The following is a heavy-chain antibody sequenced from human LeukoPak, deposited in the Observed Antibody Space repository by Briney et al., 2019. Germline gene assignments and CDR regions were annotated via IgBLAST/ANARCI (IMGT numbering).Heavy chain of an antibody. CDR3: ARHRLEMATMVGAFDI. D-gene: IGHD5-24*01. CDR1: GGSISSHC. Sequence: PSETLSLTCPVSGGSISSHCWSWIRQPPRKGLEWIGFVHDSGTTNYNPSLKSRVTISVDTPRNQFSLKLSSVTAADTAVYYCARHRLEMATMVGAFDIWGQGTMVTVSS. V-gene: IGHV4-59*11. CDR2: VHDSGTT. J-gene: IGHJ3*02.